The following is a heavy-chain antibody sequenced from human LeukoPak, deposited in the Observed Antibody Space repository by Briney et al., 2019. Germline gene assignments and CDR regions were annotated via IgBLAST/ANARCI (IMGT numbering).Heavy chain of an antibody. CDR3: ALRLVVAAPYYFDY. J-gene: IGHJ4*02. V-gene: IGHV3-7*01. CDR2: IKQDGSEK. CDR1: GFTFSSYW. D-gene: IGHD2-15*01. Sequence: GGSLRLSCAASGFTFSSYWMSWVRQAPGKGLEWVANIKQDGSEKYYVDSVKGRFTISRDNAKNSLYLQMNSLRAEDTAVYYCALRLVVAAPYYFDYWGQGTLVTVSS.